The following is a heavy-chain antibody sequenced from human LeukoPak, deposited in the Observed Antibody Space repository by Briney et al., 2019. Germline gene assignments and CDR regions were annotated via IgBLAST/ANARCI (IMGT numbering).Heavy chain of an antibody. CDR1: GFTFSGSA. CDR2: IRREGNSYAT. D-gene: IGHD3-22*01. V-gene: IGHV3-73*01. J-gene: IGHJ1*01. Sequence: PGGSLKLSCAASGFTFSGSALHWVRQASGKGLEWVGRIRREGNSYATAYAASVKGRFTISRDDSKNTLYLQMNSLRAEDTAVYYCAKDLRRITMIVVVDFWFQHWGQGTLVTVSS. CDR3: AKDLRRITMIVVVDFWFQH.